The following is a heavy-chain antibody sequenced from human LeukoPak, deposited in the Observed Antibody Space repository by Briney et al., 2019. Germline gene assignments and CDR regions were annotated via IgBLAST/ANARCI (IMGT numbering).Heavy chain of an antibody. CDR2: INHSGST. CDR3: ASANLYDFWSGYYYGMDV. Sequence: SETLSLTCAVYGGSFSGYYWSWIRQPPGKGLEWIGEINHSGSTNYNPSLKSRVTISVDTSKSQFSLKLSSVTAADTAVYYCASANLYDFWSGYYYGMDVWGQGTTVTVSS. J-gene: IGHJ6*02. CDR1: GGSFSGYY. V-gene: IGHV4-34*01. D-gene: IGHD3-3*01.